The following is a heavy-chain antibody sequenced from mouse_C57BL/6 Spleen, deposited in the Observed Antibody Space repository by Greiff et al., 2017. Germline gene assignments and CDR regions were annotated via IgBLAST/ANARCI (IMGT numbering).Heavy chain of an antibody. CDR3: ARGGLYDYDGYYAMDY. V-gene: IGHV1-85*01. J-gene: IGHJ4*01. Sequence: QVQLKESGPELVKPGASVKLSCKASGYTFTSYDINWVKQRPGQGLEWIGWIYPRDGSTKYNAKFKGKATLTVDTSSSTAYMELHSLTSEDSAVYFCARGGLYDYDGYYAMDYWGQGTSVTVSS. CDR2: IYPRDGST. CDR1: GYTFTSYD. D-gene: IGHD2-4*01.